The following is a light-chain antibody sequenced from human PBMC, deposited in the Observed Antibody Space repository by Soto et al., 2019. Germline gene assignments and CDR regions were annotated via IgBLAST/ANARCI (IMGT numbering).Light chain of an antibody. CDR3: AAWDDSLNVVV. Sequence: QSVLTQPPSASGTPGQTVTISCSGSRSNIGSNTLNWYQQLPGTAPQLLISTSNHRPSGVRDRFSDSKSGTSASLAISGLQSDDEADYYCAAWDDSLNVVVSGGGTKVTVL. CDR1: RSNIGSNT. CDR2: TSN. J-gene: IGLJ2*01. V-gene: IGLV1-44*01.